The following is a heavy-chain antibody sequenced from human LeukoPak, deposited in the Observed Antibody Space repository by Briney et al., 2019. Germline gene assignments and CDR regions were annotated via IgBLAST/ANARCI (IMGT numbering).Heavy chain of an antibody. CDR2: IYHSGST. V-gene: IGHV4-4*02. J-gene: IGHJ4*02. CDR3: ARETMVRGVIIRALGY. CDR1: GGSISSSNW. Sequence: SSGTLSLTCAVSGGSISSSNWWSWVRPPPGKGLEWIGEIYHSGSTNYNPSLKSRVTISVDKSKNQFSLKLSSVTAADTAVYYCARETMVRGVIIRALGYWGQGTLVTVSS. D-gene: IGHD3-10*01.